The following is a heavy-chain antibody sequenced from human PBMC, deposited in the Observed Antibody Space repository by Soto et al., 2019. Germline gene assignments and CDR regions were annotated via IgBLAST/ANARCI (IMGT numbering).Heavy chain of an antibody. CDR3: AREGYDILTGPNAFDI. CDR1: GFTFSSYS. Sequence: EVQLVESGGGLVQPGGSLRLSCAASGFTFSSYSMNWVRQAPGKGLEWVSYISSSSSTIYYADSVKGRFTISRDNAKNSLYLQMNRLRAEDTAVYYCAREGYDILTGPNAFDIWGQGTMVTVSS. V-gene: IGHV3-48*01. D-gene: IGHD3-9*01. CDR2: ISSSSSTI. J-gene: IGHJ3*02.